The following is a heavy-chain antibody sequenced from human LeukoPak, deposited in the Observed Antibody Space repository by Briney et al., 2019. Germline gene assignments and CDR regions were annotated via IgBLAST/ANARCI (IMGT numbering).Heavy chain of an antibody. V-gene: IGHV4-59*01. J-gene: IGHJ5*02. CDR1: GGSIRSSH. CDR2: IYYSGTS. D-gene: IGHD6-13*01. CDR3: AKAAGYSTTYWFAP. Sequence: PSETLSLTCTVSGGSIRSSHWSWIRQPPGKGLEFIGYIYYSGTSNYNPSLKSRVTMSVDTSNNQLSLTLNSVTAADTAVYYCAKAAGYSTTYWFAPWGQGTLVT.